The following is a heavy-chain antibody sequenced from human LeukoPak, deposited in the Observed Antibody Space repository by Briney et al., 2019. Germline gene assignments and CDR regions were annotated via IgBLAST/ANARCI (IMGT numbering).Heavy chain of an antibody. D-gene: IGHD1-14*01. V-gene: IGHV4-61*01. CDR2: IYYSGST. CDR3: ARDLTLGFFHDAFDI. J-gene: IGHJ3*02. CDR1: GGSVSVGTYY. Sequence: PSETLSLTCTVSGGSVSVGTYYWSWIRQPPGKGLEWIGYIYYSGSTNYNPSLRSRVTISVDTSKNQFSLKLSSVTAADTAVYYCARDLTLGFFHDAFDIWGQGTKVTVSS.